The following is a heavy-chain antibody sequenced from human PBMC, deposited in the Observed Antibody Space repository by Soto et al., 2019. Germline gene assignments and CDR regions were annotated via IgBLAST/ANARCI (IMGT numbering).Heavy chain of an antibody. D-gene: IGHD2-2*01. V-gene: IGHV4-39*01. CDR2: IYYSGST. J-gene: IGHJ5*02. CDR3: ARPRRHCSSTSCYTNWFDP. Sequence: SETLSLTCTVSGGSISSSSYYWGWIRQPPGKGLEWIGSIYYSGSTYYNPSLKSRVTISVDTSKNQFSLKLSSVTAADTAVYYCARPRRHCSSTSCYTNWFDPWGQGTLVTVSS. CDR1: GGSISSSSYY.